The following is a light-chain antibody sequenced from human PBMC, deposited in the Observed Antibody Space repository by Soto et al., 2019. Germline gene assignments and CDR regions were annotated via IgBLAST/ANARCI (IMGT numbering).Light chain of an antibody. CDR1: QSFSSN. Sequence: EIVMTQSPATLSVSPGERATLSCRASQSFSSNLDWYQQKPGQAPRLLIYGASTRATGIPARFSDSGSGTEFTLTISSLQSEDFAVYSCQQYNNWPYTFGQGTKLEIK. J-gene: IGKJ2*01. V-gene: IGKV3-15*01. CDR3: QQYNNWPYT. CDR2: GAS.